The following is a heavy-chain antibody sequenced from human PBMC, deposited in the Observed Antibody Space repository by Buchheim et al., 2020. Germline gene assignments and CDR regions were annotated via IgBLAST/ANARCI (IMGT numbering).Heavy chain of an antibody. J-gene: IGHJ4*02. CDR3: ATFAGDYEDY. CDR1: GFTFRNYG. D-gene: IGHD4-17*01. CDR2: LSYDGLDT. V-gene: IGHV3-30*14. Sequence: QVQLVESGGGVVQPGRSLRLSCAASGFTFRNYGLHWVRQAPGKGLEWVAFLSYDGLDTYYTDSVKGRFTISRDNSKNTLNVQMNSLRAEDTAVYYCATFAGDYEDYWGQGTL.